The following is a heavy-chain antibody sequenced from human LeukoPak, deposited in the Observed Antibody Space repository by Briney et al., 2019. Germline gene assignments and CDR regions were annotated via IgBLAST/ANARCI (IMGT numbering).Heavy chain of an antibody. D-gene: IGHD4-11*01. V-gene: IGHV3-33*04. Sequence: GGSLRLSCVASGFTYSHYGMHWVRQAPGKGLERVAVIWSDGTEKYYGDAVKGRFTISRDDSRKTVYLQMNRLRGEDTAVYYCARDAQRGFDYSNSLEYWGQGTLVTVSS. CDR1: GFTYSHYG. CDR3: ARDAQRGFDYSNSLEY. CDR2: IWSDGTEK. J-gene: IGHJ4*02.